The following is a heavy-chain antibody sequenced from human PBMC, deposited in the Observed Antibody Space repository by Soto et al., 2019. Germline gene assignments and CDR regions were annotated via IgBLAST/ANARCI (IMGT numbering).Heavy chain of an antibody. D-gene: IGHD2-8*01. CDR3: VRQTRRCASGVCRSDF. Sequence: SETLSLTCTVSGGSISSGGYYWSWIRQHPGKGLEWIGYIYYSGSTYYNPSLKSRVTMSVDTSKNQFSLNLSSVTAADTAIYYCVRQTRRCASGVCRSDFWGQGTLVTVSS. CDR2: IYYSGST. CDR1: GGSISSGGYY. V-gene: IGHV4-31*03. J-gene: IGHJ4*02.